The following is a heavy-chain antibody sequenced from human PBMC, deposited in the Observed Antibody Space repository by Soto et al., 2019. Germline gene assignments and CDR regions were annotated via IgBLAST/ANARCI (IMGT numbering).Heavy chain of an antibody. CDR2: INAGNGNT. Sequence: QVQLVQSGAEVKKPGASVKVSCKASGYTFTSYAMHWVRQAPGQRLEWMGWINAGNGNTKYSQKFQGRVTITRDTSASTDYMELSSLRSEDTAVYYCARSSITIFGVAGTSGWFDPWGQGTLVTVSS. D-gene: IGHD3-3*01. CDR3: ARSSITIFGVAGTSGWFDP. J-gene: IGHJ5*02. V-gene: IGHV1-3*01. CDR1: GYTFTSYA.